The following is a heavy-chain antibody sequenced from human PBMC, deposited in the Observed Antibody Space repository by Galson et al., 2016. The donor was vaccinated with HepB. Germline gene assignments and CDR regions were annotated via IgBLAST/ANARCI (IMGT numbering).Heavy chain of an antibody. Sequence: SVKVSCKASGGTFSYSISWVRQAPGQGLEWMGGTIPFFDTANYAQNFQGRVTVTTDTSTSTAYMELRSLRSDDTAGYYCARGGGKWQGMDVWGQGTTVAVSS. CDR3: ARGGGKWQGMDV. V-gene: IGHV1-69*05. J-gene: IGHJ6*02. CDR1: GGTFSYS. D-gene: IGHD5-12*01. CDR2: TIPFFDTA.